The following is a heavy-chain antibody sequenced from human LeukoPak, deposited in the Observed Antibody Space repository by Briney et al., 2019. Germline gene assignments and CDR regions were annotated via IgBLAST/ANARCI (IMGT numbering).Heavy chain of an antibody. Sequence: MLSETLSLTCTVSGGSISSYYWSWIRQPPGKGLEWIGYIYYSGSTNYNPSLKSRVTISVDTSKNQFSLNLNSVTAADTAVYYCAKSRGYYYEKSGPADYWGQGTLVTVSS. D-gene: IGHD3-22*01. CDR1: GGSISSYY. V-gene: IGHV4-59*08. CDR2: IYYSGST. CDR3: AKSRGYYYEKSGPADY. J-gene: IGHJ4*02.